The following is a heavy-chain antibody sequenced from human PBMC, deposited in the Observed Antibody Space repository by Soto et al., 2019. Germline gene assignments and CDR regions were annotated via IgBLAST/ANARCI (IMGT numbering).Heavy chain of an antibody. J-gene: IGHJ3*02. Sequence: GGSLRLSCAASGFTFSSYSMNWVRQAPGKGLEWVSSISSSSSYIYYADSVKGRFTISRDNAKNSLYLQMNSLRAEDTAVYYCARDTFDYYDSSGGLDAFDIWGQGTMVTVSS. CDR2: ISSSSSYI. V-gene: IGHV3-21*01. CDR3: ARDTFDYYDSSGGLDAFDI. CDR1: GFTFSSYS. D-gene: IGHD3-22*01.